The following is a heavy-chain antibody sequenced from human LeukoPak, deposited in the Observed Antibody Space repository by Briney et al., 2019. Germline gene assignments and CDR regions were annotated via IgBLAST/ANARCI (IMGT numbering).Heavy chain of an antibody. D-gene: IGHD3-10*01. V-gene: IGHV3-48*01. CDR3: ARDALWFGELYIFDY. J-gene: IGHJ4*02. CDR2: ISSSSSTI. Sequence: GGSLRLSCAASGFTFSSYSMNWVRQAPGKGLEWVSYISSSSSTIYYADSVKGRFTISRDNAKNSLYLRMNSLRAEDTAVYYCARDALWFGELYIFDYWGQGTLVTVSS. CDR1: GFTFSSYS.